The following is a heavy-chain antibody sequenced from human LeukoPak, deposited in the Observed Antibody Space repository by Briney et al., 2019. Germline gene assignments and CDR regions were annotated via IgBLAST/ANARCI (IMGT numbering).Heavy chain of an antibody. D-gene: IGHD3-10*01. CDR1: GGSVSSYY. J-gene: IGHJ4*02. CDR3: AGKPLYYYGSGSHFDY. V-gene: IGHV4-59*02. CDR2: IYYSGST. Sequence: SETLSLTCTVSGGSVSSYYWSWIRQPPGKGLEWIGYIYYSGSTNYNPSLKSRVTISVDTSKNQFSLKLSSVTAADTAVYYCAGKPLYYYGSGSHFDYWGQGTLVTVSS.